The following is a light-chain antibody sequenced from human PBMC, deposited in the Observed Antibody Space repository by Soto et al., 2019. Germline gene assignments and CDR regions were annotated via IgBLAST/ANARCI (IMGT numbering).Light chain of an antibody. CDR3: CSYGGRTTYV. CDR2: EDN. V-gene: IGLV2-8*01. J-gene: IGLJ1*01. Sequence: QSVLTQPPSASGSPGQSVTISCTGTSSDVGGYNYISWYQHHPGKAPKLLINEDNKRPSGVSTRFSGSKSANTASLTISGLQAEDEADYYCCSYGGRTTYVFGPGTKGTVL. CDR1: SSDVGGYNY.